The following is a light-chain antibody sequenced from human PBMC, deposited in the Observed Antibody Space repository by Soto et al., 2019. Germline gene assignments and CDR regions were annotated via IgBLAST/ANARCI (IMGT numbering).Light chain of an antibody. CDR3: QPLNSYPLT. V-gene: IGKV1-9*01. J-gene: IGKJ4*01. Sequence: DIQMTQSPSSLSASVGDRVTITCRASQGISSYLAWYQQKPGKAAKLPIYAASTLQSGVPSRFSGSGSGTDFTLTISSLQPEDFATYYCQPLNSYPLTVGGGTKVDIK. CDR2: AAS. CDR1: QGISSY.